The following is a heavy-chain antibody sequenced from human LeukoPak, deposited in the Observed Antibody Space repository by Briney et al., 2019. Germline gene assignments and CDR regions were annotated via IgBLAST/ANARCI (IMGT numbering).Heavy chain of an antibody. CDR1: GFTFNSYA. CDR3: AKERPEVVVAATNY. Sequence: GGSLRLSCAASGFTFNSYAMTWVRQAPGKGLEWVSSITGGGDTTYYADSVRGRFTISRDNSKNTLSLQINSLRAEDTAVYYCAKERPEVVVAATNYWGQGTLVTVSS. J-gene: IGHJ4*02. V-gene: IGHV3-23*01. CDR2: ITGGGDTT. D-gene: IGHD2-15*01.